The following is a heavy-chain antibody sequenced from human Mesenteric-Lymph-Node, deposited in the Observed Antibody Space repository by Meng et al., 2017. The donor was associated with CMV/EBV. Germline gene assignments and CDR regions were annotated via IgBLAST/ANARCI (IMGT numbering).Heavy chain of an antibody. J-gene: IGHJ6*02. D-gene: IGHD6-6*01. Sequence: SQTLSLTCAVYGGSFSGYYWSWIRQPPGKGLEWIGSIYYSGSTYYNPSLKSRVTISVDTSKNQFSLKLSSVTAADTAVYYCARVDSSSVYYYYGMDVWGQGTTVTVSS. CDR2: IYYSGST. CDR1: GGSFSGYY. CDR3: ARVDSSSVYYYYGMDV. V-gene: IGHV4-34*01.